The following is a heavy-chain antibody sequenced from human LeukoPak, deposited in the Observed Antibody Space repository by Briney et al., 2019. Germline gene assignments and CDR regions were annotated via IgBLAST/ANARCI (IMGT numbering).Heavy chain of an antibody. D-gene: IGHD3-16*01. CDR2: ISWNSGSI. CDR1: GFTFDDYA. J-gene: IGHJ6*02. Sequence: PGRSLRLYCAASGFTFDDYAMHWVRQAPGKGLEWVSGISWNSGSIGYADSVKGRFTISRDNAKNSLYLQMNSLRAEDTALYYCAKSLDNYYYYGMDVWGQGTTVTVSS. CDR3: AKSLDNYYYYGMDV. V-gene: IGHV3-9*01.